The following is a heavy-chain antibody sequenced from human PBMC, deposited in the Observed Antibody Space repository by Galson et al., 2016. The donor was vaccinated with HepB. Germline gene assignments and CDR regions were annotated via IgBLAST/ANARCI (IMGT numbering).Heavy chain of an antibody. J-gene: IGHJ4*02. V-gene: IGHV1-2*02. D-gene: IGHD1-14*01. CDR2: INPNNGDT. Sequence: SVKVSCKATGYSFIAYDIYWVRQAPGQGLQWMGWINPNNGDTTYEQKFRGRVTMTSNTSLRTAYMELSSLRSDDTAVYYCARPMNRVGTGHWGQRTLVTVSS. CDR3: ARPMNRVGTGH. CDR1: GYSFIAYD.